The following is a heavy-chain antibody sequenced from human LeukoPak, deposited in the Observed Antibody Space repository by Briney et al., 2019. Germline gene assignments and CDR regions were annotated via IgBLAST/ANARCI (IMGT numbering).Heavy chain of an antibody. CDR3: ARAARQGFTMIVVPFFYFDL. CDR2: INHSGST. D-gene: IGHD3-22*01. V-gene: IGHV4-31*03. J-gene: IGHJ2*01. Sequence: SETLSLTCTVSGGSISSGASDWGWIRQHPKRGLEWVGYINHSGSTYYNPSLGSRVTMSVDTSKNQFSLKVSSVTAADSAVYYCARAARQGFTMIVVPFFYFDLWGRGTLVTVSS. CDR1: GGSISSGASD.